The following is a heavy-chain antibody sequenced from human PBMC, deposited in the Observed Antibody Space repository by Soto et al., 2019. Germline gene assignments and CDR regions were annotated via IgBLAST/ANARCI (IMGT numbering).Heavy chain of an antibody. D-gene: IGHD6-13*01. CDR3: ARGVSSSWYWFDP. Sequence: QPGGSLRLSCAASGFTFSSYAMHWVRQAPGKGLEWVAVISYDGSNKYYADSVKGRFTISRDNSKNTLYLQMNSLRAEDTAVYYCARGVSSSWYWFDPWGQGTPVTVPQ. V-gene: IGHV3-30-3*01. J-gene: IGHJ5*02. CDR1: GFTFSSYA. CDR2: ISYDGSNK.